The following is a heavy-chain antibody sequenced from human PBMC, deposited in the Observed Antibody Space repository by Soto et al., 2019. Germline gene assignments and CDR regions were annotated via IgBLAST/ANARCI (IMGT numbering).Heavy chain of an antibody. CDR2: IWYDGSNK. J-gene: IGHJ4*02. CDR3: ARDDGIAVPPSYFYY. CDR1: GFTFSSYG. Sequence: QVQLVESGGGVVQPGRSLRLSCAASGFTFSSYGMHWVRQAPGKGLEWVAVIWYDGSNKYYADSVKGRFTISRDNSKNALYLKMNSLRAEDTAVYYCARDDGIAVPPSYFYYWGQGTLVTVSS. D-gene: IGHD6-19*01. V-gene: IGHV3-33*01.